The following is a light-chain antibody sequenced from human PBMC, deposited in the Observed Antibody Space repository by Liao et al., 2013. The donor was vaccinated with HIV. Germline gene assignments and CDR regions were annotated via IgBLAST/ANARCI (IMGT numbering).Light chain of an antibody. Sequence: SYELTQPPSVSVSPGQTASITCSGDKLGNKYVSWYQQKPGQSPVVVIHEDSKRPSGIPERFSGSNSGNTATLTISRVEAGDEADYYCQLWDSSSDHPYVFGTGTQVTVL. CDR1: KLGNKY. CDR3: QLWDSSSDHPYV. J-gene: IGLJ1*01. CDR2: EDS. V-gene: IGLV3-1*01.